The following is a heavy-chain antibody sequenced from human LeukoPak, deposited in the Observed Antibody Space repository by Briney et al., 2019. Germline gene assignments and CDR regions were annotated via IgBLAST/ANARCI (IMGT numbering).Heavy chain of an antibody. V-gene: IGHV5-51*01. CDR2: IYPGDSDT. D-gene: IGHD3-3*01. CDR3: ARRITIFGVVPTNWFDP. Sequence: GESLKISCKGSGYSFTNYWIGWVRQMPGKGLEWMGIIYPGDSDTRYSPSFQGQVTISADKSISTAYLQWSSLKASDTAMYYCARRITIFGVVPTNWFDPWGQGTLVTVSS. J-gene: IGHJ5*02. CDR1: GYSFTNYW.